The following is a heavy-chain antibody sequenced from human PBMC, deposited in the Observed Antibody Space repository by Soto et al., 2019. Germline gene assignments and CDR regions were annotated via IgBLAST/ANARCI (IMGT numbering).Heavy chain of an antibody. CDR3: AREKAVVGALTDAFDI. CDR2: INPNSGGT. V-gene: IGHV1-2*02. CDR1: GYTFTGYY. D-gene: IGHD1-26*01. Sequence: QVQLVQSGAEVKKPGASVKVSCKASGYTFTGYYMHWVRQAPGQGLEWMGWINPNSGGTNYAQKFQGRVTMTRDASISTAYMELRRLRSDDTAVYYCAREKAVVGALTDAFDIWGQGTMVTVSS. J-gene: IGHJ3*02.